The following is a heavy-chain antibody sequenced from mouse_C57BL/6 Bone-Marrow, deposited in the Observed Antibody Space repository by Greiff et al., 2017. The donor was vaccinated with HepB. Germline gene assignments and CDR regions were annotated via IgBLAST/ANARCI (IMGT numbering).Heavy chain of an antibody. CDR1: GYSITSGYD. CDR2: ISYSGST. V-gene: IGHV3-1*01. J-gene: IGHJ3*01. Sequence: EVKVEESGPGMVKPSQSLSLTCTVTGYSITSGYDWHWIRHFPGNKLEWMGYISYSGSTNYNPSLKSRISITHDTSKNQFCLKLNSVTTEDTATYYCARDELLAWFAYWGQGTLVTVSA. CDR3: ARDELLAWFAY. D-gene: IGHD2-1*01.